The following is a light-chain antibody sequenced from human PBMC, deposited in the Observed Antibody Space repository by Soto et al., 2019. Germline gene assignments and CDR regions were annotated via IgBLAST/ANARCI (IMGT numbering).Light chain of an antibody. CDR1: QSVSSSY. CDR2: GAS. CDR3: QQYGSSSPT. J-gene: IGKJ1*01. V-gene: IGKV3-20*01. Sequence: EIVLTQSRGTLSLSPGERATLSCRASQSVSSSYLAWYQQKPGQAPRLLIYGASSRATGIPDRFSGSGSGTDFTLTISRLEPEDFAVYYCQQYGSSSPTFGQGTKVEIK.